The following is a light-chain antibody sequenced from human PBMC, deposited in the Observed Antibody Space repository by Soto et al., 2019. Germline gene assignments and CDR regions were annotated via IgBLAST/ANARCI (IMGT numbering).Light chain of an antibody. Sequence: DIQMTQSPSILSASVGDRVTLTCRASQSISTWLAWYQLNPGKAPKLLIYGASNLGSGVPSRFSGSGSGTEVSLTISSLQHDDVAIYYCQYEDSYAYTFGQGTKLEIK. CDR1: QSISTW. CDR3: QYEDSYAYT. J-gene: IGKJ2*01. CDR2: GAS. V-gene: IGKV1-5*01.